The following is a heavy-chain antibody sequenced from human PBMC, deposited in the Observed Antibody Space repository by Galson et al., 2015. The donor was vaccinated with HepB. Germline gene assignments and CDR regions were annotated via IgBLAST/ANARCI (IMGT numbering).Heavy chain of an antibody. Sequence: SVKVSCKASGGTFSRFAVNWVRQAPGQGLEWIGGNIPIFATINYAQKFQGRVSISADESTSTTYLQLDSLRPDDTAVYYCGRSSYVVVDPPAVPFDDWGQGTLVTVSS. CDR2: NIPIFATI. CDR1: GGTFSRFA. CDR3: GRSSYVVVDPPAVPFDD. V-gene: IGHV1-69*13. D-gene: IGHD2-2*01. J-gene: IGHJ4*02.